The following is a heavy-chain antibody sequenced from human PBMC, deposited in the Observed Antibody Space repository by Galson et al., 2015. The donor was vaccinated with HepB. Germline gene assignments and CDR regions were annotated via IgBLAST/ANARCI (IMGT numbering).Heavy chain of an antibody. V-gene: IGHV3-15*01. D-gene: IGHD2-2*01. CDR3: TTAWGWEAYQLLFNDAFDI. CDR2: IKSKTDGGTT. J-gene: IGHJ3*02. CDR1: GFTFSNAW. Sequence: SLRLSCAASGFTFSNAWMSWVHQAPGKGLEWVGRIKSKTDGGTTDYAAPVKGRFTISRDDSKNTLYLQMNSLKTEDTAVYYCTTAWGWEAYQLLFNDAFDIWGQGTTVTVSS.